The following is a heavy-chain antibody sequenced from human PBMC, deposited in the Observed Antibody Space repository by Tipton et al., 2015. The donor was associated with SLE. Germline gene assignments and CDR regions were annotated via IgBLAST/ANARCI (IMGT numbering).Heavy chain of an antibody. J-gene: IGHJ6*02. V-gene: IGHV4-59*12. CDR2: IYYSGTT. D-gene: IGHD6-6*01. CDR1: GDSITSDY. CDR3: ARWGIASRHYYYYGMDV. Sequence: GLVKPSETLSLTCTVSGDSITSDYWTWIRQPPGKGLEWIGSIYYSGTTYYNPSLKSRVTISVDTSKNQFSLKLSSVTAADTAVYTCARWGIASRHYYYYGMDVWGQGTTVTVSS.